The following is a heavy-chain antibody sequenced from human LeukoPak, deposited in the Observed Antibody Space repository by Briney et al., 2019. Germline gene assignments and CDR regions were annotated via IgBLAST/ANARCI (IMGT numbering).Heavy chain of an antibody. CDR1: GGSVSSGSCY. CDR2: IYYSGST. J-gene: IGHJ5*02. D-gene: IGHD6-13*01. V-gene: IGHV4-30-4*08. Sequence: SETLSLTCTVSGGSVSSGSCYWSWIRQPPGKGLEWIGYIYYSGSTYYNPSLKSRVTISVDTSKNQFSLKLNSVTAADTAMYYCARERGIAANNWFDPWGQGTLVTVSS. CDR3: ARERGIAANNWFDP.